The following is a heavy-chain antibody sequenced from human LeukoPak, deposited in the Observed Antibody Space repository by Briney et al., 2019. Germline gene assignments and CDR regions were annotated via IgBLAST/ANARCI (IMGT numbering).Heavy chain of an antibody. CDR3: ARYSSGWYSYYYYYMDV. CDR2: INHSGST. D-gene: IGHD6-19*01. J-gene: IGHJ6*03. Sequence: SETLSLTCAVYGGSFSGYYWSWIRQPPGKGLEWMGEINHSGSTNYNPSLKSRVTISVDTSKNQFSLKLSSVTAADTAVYYCARYSSGWYSYYYYYMDVWGKETTVTVSS. V-gene: IGHV4-34*01. CDR1: GGSFSGYY.